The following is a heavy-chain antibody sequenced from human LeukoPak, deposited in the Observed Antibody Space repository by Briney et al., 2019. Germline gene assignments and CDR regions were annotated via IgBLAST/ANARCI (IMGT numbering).Heavy chain of an antibody. D-gene: IGHD3-10*01. CDR2: IYHSGST. Sequence: SETLSLTCAVSGYSISSGYYWGWIRQPPGKGLEWIGSIYHSGSTYYNPSLTSRVTISVDTSKNQFSLKLSSVTAADTAVYYCAGPPYGSGSHYYFDYWGQGTLVTVSS. J-gene: IGHJ4*02. V-gene: IGHV4-38-2*01. CDR3: AGPPYGSGSHYYFDY. CDR1: GYSISSGYY.